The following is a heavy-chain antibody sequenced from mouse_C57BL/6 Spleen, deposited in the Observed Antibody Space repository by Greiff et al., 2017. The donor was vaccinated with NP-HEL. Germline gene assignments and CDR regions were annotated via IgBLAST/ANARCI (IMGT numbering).Heavy chain of an antibody. CDR3: ARRVVTTEGYFDY. D-gene: IGHD2-2*01. CDR1: GYTFTSYW. J-gene: IGHJ2*01. CDR2: IDPSDSET. V-gene: IGHV1-52*01. Sequence: VQLQQSGAELVRPGSSVKLSCKASGYTFTSYWMHWVKPRPIQGLEWIGNIDPSDSETHYNQKFKDKATLTVDKSSSTAYMQLSSLTSEDSAVYYCARRVVTTEGYFDYWGQGTTLTVSS.